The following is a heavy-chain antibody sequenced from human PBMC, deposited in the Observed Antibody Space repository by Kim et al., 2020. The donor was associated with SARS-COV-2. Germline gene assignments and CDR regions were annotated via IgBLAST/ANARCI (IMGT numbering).Heavy chain of an antibody. CDR1: GDSSSSSRYF. CDR3: ARGWYYGSGSYLDYYY. D-gene: IGHD3-10*01. Sequence: SETLSLTCTVSGDSSSSSRYFWGWIRQPPGKGLVWIGSSFYSGNTYYNPSLKSRGTISVDRSKNQFSLKLSSVTAADTAVYYCARGWYYGSGSYLDYYY. J-gene: IGHJ6*01. V-gene: IGHV4-39*07. CDR2: SFYSGNT.